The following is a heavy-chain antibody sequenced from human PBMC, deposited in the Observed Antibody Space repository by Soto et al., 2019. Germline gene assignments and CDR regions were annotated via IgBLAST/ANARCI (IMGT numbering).Heavy chain of an antibody. CDR3: ARESSSWRDFDY. Sequence: GSGPTLVNPTQTLTRTCTFPGFSLSTSGMRVSWIRQPPGKALEWLARIDWDDDKFYSTSLKTRLTISKDTSKNQEVLTMTNMEPVDTATYYCARESSSWRDFDYWGQGTLVTVSS. D-gene: IGHD6-13*01. CDR2: IDWDDDK. J-gene: IGHJ4*02. CDR1: GFSLSTSGMR. V-gene: IGHV2-70*04.